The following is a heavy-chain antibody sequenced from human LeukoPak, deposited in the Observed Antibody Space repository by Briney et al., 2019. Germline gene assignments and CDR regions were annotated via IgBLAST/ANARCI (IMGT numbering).Heavy chain of an antibody. V-gene: IGHV3-30*18. CDR3: AKDTSSSGSYFDY. CDR2: ISYDGSNK. Sequence: PGRSLRLSCAASRFTFTNYDMHWVRQAPGKGLEWVALISYDGSNKYYADSVKGRFTISRDNSKNTLYLQMNSLRAEDTAVYFCAKDTSSSGSYFDYWGQGTLVTVSS. J-gene: IGHJ4*02. D-gene: IGHD3-10*01. CDR1: RFTFTNYD.